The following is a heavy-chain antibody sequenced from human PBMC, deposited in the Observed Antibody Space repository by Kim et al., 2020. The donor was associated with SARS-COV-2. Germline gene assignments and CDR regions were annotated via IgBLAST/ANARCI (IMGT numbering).Heavy chain of an antibody. Sequence: TANYAQKFQGRVTITADKSTSTAYMELSSLRSEDTAVYYCARSGVYGMDVWGQGTTVTVSS. J-gene: IGHJ6*02. CDR2: TA. D-gene: IGHD2-8*01. V-gene: IGHV1-69*06. CDR3: ARSGVYGMDV.